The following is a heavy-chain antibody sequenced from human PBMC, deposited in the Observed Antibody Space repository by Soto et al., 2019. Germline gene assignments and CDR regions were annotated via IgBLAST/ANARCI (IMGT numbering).Heavy chain of an antibody. D-gene: IGHD6-19*01. V-gene: IGHV5-51*01. CDR2: IYPGDSDT. CDR1: GYSFTSYW. CDR3: ARHQGIAVAGTLYYYYYMDV. Sequence: LGQSLKISCKGSGYSFTSYWIGWVRQMPGKGLEWMGIIYPGDSDTRYSPSFQGQVTISADKSISTAYLQWSSLKASDTAMYYCARHQGIAVAGTLYYYYYMDVWGKGTTVTVSS. J-gene: IGHJ6*03.